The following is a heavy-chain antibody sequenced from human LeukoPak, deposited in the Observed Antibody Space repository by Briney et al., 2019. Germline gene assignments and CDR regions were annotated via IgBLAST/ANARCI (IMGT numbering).Heavy chain of an antibody. J-gene: IGHJ6*02. CDR1: GFTFSSYA. CDR2: ISGSGGST. D-gene: IGHD6-19*01. CDR3: AKPLAVAGYYYYYGMDV. Sequence: PGGSLRLSCAASGFTFSSYAMSWVRQAPGKGLEWVSAISGSGGSTYYADSVKGRFTISRDNSKNTLYLQMNSLRAEDTAVYYCAKPLAVAGYYYYYGMDVWGQGTTVTVSS. V-gene: IGHV3-23*01.